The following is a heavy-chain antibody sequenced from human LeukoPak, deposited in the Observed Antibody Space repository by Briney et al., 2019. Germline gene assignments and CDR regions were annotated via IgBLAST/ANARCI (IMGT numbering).Heavy chain of an antibody. CDR2: IKQDGSEK. J-gene: IGHJ3*02. Sequence: PGGSLRLSCAASGFTFGSYWMSWVRQAPGKGLEWVANIKQDGSEKYYVDSVKGRFTISRDNAKNSLYLQMNSLRAEDTAVYYCATGLHAFDIWGQGTMVTVSS. V-gene: IGHV3-7*01. CDR3: ATGLHAFDI. CDR1: GFTFGSYW.